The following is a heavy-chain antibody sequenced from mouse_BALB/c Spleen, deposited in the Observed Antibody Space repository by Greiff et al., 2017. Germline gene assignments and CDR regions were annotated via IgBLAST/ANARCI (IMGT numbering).Heavy chain of an antibody. J-gene: IGHJ2*01. CDR1: GYTFTDYE. CDR2: IDPETGGT. V-gene: IGHV1-15*01. Sequence: QVQLQQSGAELVRPGASVTLSCKASGYTFTDYEMHWVKQTPVHGLEWIGAIDPETGGTAYNQKFKGKATLTADKSSSTAYMELRSLTSEDSAVYYCTRMRDRKLGLYYFDYWGQGTTLTVSS. D-gene: IGHD4-1*01. CDR3: TRMRDRKLGLYYFDY.